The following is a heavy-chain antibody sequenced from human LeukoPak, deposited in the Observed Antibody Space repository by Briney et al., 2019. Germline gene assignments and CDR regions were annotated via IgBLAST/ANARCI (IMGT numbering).Heavy chain of an antibody. CDR1: GYSFTGNY. Sequence: ASVKVSCKASGYSFTGNYIHWVRQAPGQGLEWMGWINPNSGGTNYAQKFQGRVTMTRDTSISTAYMELSRLRSDDTAVYYCAILGRDGYNVGYWGQGTLVTVSS. V-gene: IGHV1-2*02. CDR3: AILGRDGYNVGY. D-gene: IGHD5-24*01. CDR2: INPNSGGT. J-gene: IGHJ4*02.